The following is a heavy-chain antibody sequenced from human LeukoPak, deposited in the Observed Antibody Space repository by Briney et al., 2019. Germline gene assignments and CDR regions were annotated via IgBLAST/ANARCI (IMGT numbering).Heavy chain of an antibody. Sequence: GGSLRLSCAASGLTFSSYSMNWVRQAPGKGLEWVSSISSSSSYIYYADSVKGRFTISRDNAKNSLYLQMNSLRAEDTAVYYCARDQLVGVRDYMDVWGKGTTVTVSS. CDR1: GLTFSSYS. CDR2: ISSSSSYI. D-gene: IGHD1-26*01. V-gene: IGHV3-21*01. CDR3: ARDQLVGVRDYMDV. J-gene: IGHJ6*03.